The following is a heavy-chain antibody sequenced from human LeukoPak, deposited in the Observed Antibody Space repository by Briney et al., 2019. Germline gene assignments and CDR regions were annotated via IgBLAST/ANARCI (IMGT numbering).Heavy chain of an antibody. CDR3: ARELGMPPLFDP. V-gene: IGHV4-31*03. CDR2: IYYSGST. CDR1: GGSISSGGYY. D-gene: IGHD7-27*01. Sequence: SETLSLNCTVSGGSISSGGYYWSWIRQHPGKGLEWIGYIYYSGSTYYNPSLKSRVTISVDTSKNQFSLKLSSVTAADTAVYYCARELGMPPLFDPWGQGTLVTVSS. J-gene: IGHJ5*02.